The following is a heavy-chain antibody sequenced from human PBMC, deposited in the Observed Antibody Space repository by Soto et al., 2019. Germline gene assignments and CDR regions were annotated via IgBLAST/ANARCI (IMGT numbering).Heavy chain of an antibody. V-gene: IGHV4-34*01. D-gene: IGHD3-16*01. J-gene: IGHJ4*02. CDR1: GASFSPYH. Sequence: SETLSLTCAIYGASFSPYHWSWIRQSPGKGLEWIGEVNLSGNTYYNPSFKTRVTMSVDASKDQFSLKMGSLTAADTAIYYCARSPTFYNYVWGNSTYWGQGALVTVSS. CDR3: ARSPTFYNYVWGNSTY. CDR2: VNLSGNT.